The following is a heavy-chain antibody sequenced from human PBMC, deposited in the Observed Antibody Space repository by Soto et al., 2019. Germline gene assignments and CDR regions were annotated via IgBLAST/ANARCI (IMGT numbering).Heavy chain of an antibody. Sequence: SETLSLTCTVSGGSISSSSYSWGWIRQPPGKGLEWIGYIYYSGNTKYNPSLNSRVTNSVDTSKNQFSLKLSSVTAADTAVYYCAKGGDYYGSGNWFDPWGQGTLVTVSS. CDR3: AKGGDYYGSGNWFDP. D-gene: IGHD3-10*01. CDR1: GGSISSSSYS. J-gene: IGHJ5*02. CDR2: IYYSGNT. V-gene: IGHV4-61*05.